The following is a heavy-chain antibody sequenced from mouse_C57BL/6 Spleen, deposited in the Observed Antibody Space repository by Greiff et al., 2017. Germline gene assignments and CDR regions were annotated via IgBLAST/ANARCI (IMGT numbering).Heavy chain of an antibody. CDR1: GFTFSSYG. CDR3: ARHPYYYGSSYGCAY. D-gene: IGHD1-1*01. CDR2: ISSGGSYT. Sequence: VQLQQSGGDLVKPGGSLKLSCAASGFTFSSYGMSWVRQTPDKRLEWVATISSGGSYTYYPDSVKGRFTISRDNAKNTLYLQMSSLKSEDTAMYYCARHPYYYGSSYGCAYWGQGTLVTVSA. V-gene: IGHV5-6*01. J-gene: IGHJ3*01.